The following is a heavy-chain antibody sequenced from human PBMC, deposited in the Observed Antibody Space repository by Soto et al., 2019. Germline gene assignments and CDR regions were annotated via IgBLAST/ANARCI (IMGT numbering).Heavy chain of an antibody. J-gene: IGHJ4*02. CDR2: IRSKPDGGTA. V-gene: IGHV3-15*01. Sequence: EVQLVESGGGLVKPGGSLRLSCAASGFTFDNAWMSWFRQAPGKGLEWVGRIRSKPDGGTADYAAPVKGRFTISRDDSKNTLFLQMNSLKTEDTAVYYCTTDRGHMYDFDYWGQGTLVPVSS. D-gene: IGHD3-10*01. CDR3: TTDRGHMYDFDY. CDR1: GFTFDNAW.